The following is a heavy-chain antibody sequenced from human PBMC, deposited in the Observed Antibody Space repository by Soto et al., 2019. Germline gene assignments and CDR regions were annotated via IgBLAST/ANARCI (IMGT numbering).Heavy chain of an antibody. Sequence: QVQLVESGGGVVQPGRSLRLSCAASGFTFSSYAMHWVRQAPGKGLEWGAVISYDGSNKYYADSVKGRFTISRDNSKNTLYLQMNSLRAEDTAVYYCARGRITIFGVVISYYYGMDVWGQGTTVTVSS. V-gene: IGHV3-30-3*01. J-gene: IGHJ6*02. CDR2: ISYDGSNK. D-gene: IGHD3-3*01. CDR3: ARGRITIFGVVISYYYGMDV. CDR1: GFTFSSYA.